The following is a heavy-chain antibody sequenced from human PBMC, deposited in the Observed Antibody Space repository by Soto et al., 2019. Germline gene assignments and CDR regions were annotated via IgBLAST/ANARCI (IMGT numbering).Heavy chain of an antibody. CDR1: GFTFSIYA. Sequence: PGGSLRLSCSASGFTFSIYAMHWVRQAPGKGLEYVSAVSTNGGTSYYADSVKGRFTISRDNSRNTLYLQMNSLRPEDMAVYYCVKDRAPRDGYKTQPGSWGLGTLVTVSS. CDR3: VKDRAPRDGYKTQPGS. V-gene: IGHV3-64D*06. CDR2: VSTNGGTS. D-gene: IGHD5-12*01. J-gene: IGHJ5*02.